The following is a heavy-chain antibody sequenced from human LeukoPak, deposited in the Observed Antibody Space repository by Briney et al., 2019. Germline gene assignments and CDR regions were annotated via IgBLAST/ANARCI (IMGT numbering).Heavy chain of an antibody. CDR2: AGWVGGTT. CDR1: GFTFDRYT. Sequence: PGGSLRLSCATSGFTFDRYTIHWVRQAPGKGLEWVSPAGWVGGTTYYSDSVRGRFTISRDSGKNSVYLQMNSLTTDDTAFYFCAKELDTMFFDYWGQGALVTVSS. V-gene: IGHV3-43*01. D-gene: IGHD3-10*02. CDR3: AKELDTMFFDY. J-gene: IGHJ4*02.